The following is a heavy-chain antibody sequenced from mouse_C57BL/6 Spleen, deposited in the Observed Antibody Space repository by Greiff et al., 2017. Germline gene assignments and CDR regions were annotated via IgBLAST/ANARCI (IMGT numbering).Heavy chain of an antibody. D-gene: IGHD2-5*01. J-gene: IGHJ2*01. CDR1: GFTFSDYY. V-gene: IGHV5-16*01. CDR2: INYDGSST. Sequence: EVHLVESEGGLVQPGSSMELSCTASGFTFSDYYMAWVRQVPEKGLEWVANINYDGSSTYYLDSLKIRFIISRGNAKNILYLQMSSLKSEDTATDYCARGDSNYPFDYWGQGTTLTASS. CDR3: ARGDSNYPFDY.